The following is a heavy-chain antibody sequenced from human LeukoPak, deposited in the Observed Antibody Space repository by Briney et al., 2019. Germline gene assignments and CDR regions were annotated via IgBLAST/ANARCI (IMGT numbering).Heavy chain of an antibody. Sequence: GASVKVSCKASGYIFTDYGISWVRQAPGQGVEWMGWISGYNGNTNYAQSLQGRVTMTTDTSTSTTYMELRSLRSDDTAVYYCAKDIHPGLGSGASCCFDYWGQGTLVTVSS. V-gene: IGHV1-18*01. CDR1: GYIFTDYG. CDR2: ISGYNGNT. J-gene: IGHJ4*02. CDR3: AKDIHPGLGSGASCCFDY. D-gene: IGHD2-15*01.